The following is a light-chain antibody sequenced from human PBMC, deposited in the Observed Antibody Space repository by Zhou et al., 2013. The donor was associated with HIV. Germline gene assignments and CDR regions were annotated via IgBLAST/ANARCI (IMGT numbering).Light chain of an antibody. Sequence: EIVLTQSPATLSLSPGERATLSCRASQGVSNYLAWYQHKPGQAPRLLIYDASNRATGIPARFSGSGSGTDFTLTISSLEPEDFAVYYCQQHSSWPRTFGQGTKLEIK. J-gene: IGKJ2*01. V-gene: IGKV3-11*01. CDR3: QQHSSWPRT. CDR1: QGVSNY. CDR2: DAS.